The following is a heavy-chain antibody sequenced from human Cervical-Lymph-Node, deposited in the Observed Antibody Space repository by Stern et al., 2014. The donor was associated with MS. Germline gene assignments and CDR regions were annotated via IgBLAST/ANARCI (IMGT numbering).Heavy chain of an antibody. V-gene: IGHV1-2*02. J-gene: IGHJ4*02. CDR2: INTNGGGNT. Sequence: QVQLVESGAEVKKPGASVKVSCKASGYTFIGYYMHWVRQAPGQGLELMGWINTNGGGNTNYAQKFQGRVTLTRDTSISTVYMDLSGLRSDDTAVYYCAREGLIASSLDYWGQGTLVTVSS. D-gene: IGHD6-13*01. CDR1: GYTFIGYY. CDR3: AREGLIASSLDY.